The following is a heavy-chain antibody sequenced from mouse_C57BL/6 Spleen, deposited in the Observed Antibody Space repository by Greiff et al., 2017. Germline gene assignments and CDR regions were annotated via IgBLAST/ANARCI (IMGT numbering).Heavy chain of an antibody. J-gene: IGHJ2*01. D-gene: IGHD1-1*01. Sequence: EVQLQQSGPELVKPGASVTISCKASGYTFTDSYMNWVKQSHGKSLEWIGDINPNTGGTSYNQKFKGQATLTVDKSSSPAYMQLSRLTSEYSAVYCDAISYGLAFDYWGQGTTLTVSS. CDR3: AISYGLAFDY. V-gene: IGHV1-26*01. CDR1: GYTFTDSY. CDR2: INPNTGGT.